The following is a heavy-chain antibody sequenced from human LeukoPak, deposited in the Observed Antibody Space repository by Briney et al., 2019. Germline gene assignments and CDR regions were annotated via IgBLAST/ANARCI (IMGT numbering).Heavy chain of an antibody. V-gene: IGHV3-21*01. CDR1: GFTFSSYS. J-gene: IGHJ4*02. CDR3: ARDYGSGSYPPGY. D-gene: IGHD3-10*01. CDR2: ISSSSSYI. Sequence: KTGGSLRLSCAASGFTFSSYSMNWVRQAPGKGLEWVSSISSSSSYIYYADSVKGRFTISRDNAKNSLYLQMNSLRAEDTAVYYCARDYGSGSYPPGYWGQGTLVTVSS.